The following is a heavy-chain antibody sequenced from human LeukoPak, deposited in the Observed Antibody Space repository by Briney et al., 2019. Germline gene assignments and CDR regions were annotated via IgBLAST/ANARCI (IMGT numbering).Heavy chain of an antibody. J-gene: IGHJ4*02. D-gene: IGHD3-22*01. CDR2: IYYSGST. CDR1: GGSISSGGYY. Sequence: SQTLSLTCTVSGGSISSGGYYWSWIRQHPGKGLEWIGYIYYSGSTYYNPSLKSRVTISVDTSKNQFSLKLSSVTAADTAVYYCARRRDPRYDSSGYQPSTTTNFDYWGQGTLVTVSS. V-gene: IGHV4-31*03. CDR3: ARRRDPRYDSSGYQPSTTTNFDY.